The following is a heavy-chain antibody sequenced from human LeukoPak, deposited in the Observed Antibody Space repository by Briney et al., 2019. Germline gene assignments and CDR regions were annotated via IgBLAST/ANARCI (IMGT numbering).Heavy chain of an antibody. CDR3: ARTSCSGGSCNDF. CDR1: GYTFTSYD. Sequence: GASVKVSCKASGYTFTSYDINWVRQATGQGLEWMGWMNPNIGKTYYAQKFQGRVTITRNTSISTAYMELSSLRSEDTAVYYCARTSCSGGSCNDFWGQGTLVTVPS. J-gene: IGHJ4*02. V-gene: IGHV1-8*03. D-gene: IGHD2-15*01. CDR2: MNPNIGKT.